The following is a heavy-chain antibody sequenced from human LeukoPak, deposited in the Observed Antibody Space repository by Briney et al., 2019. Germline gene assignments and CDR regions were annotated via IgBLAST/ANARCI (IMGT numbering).Heavy chain of an antibody. V-gene: IGHV4-59*08. CDR1: GASFTSNY. Sequence: PSETLSLTCTVSGASFTSNYWSWIRQPPGKGLEWIGYIYYSGTTTYNPSLERRVTMSVDMSKTQVSLRLNSVTATDTAMYYCARLDCGGDCFVDYWGQGTLVTVSS. J-gene: IGHJ4*02. CDR3: ARLDCGGDCFVDY. CDR2: IYYSGTT. D-gene: IGHD2-21*02.